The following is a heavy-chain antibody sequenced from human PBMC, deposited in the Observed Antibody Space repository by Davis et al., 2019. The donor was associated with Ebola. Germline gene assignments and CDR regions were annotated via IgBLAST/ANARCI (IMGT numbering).Heavy chain of an antibody. CDR3: AKATMIVVVIPYYFDY. J-gene: IGHJ4*02. D-gene: IGHD3-22*01. CDR1: GFTFSSYA. CDR2: ISGSGGST. Sequence: GESLKISCAASGFTFSSYAMSWVRQAPGKGLEWVSAISGSGGSTYYADSVKGRFTISRDNSKNTLYLQMNSLRAEDTAVYYCAKATMIVVVIPYYFDYWGQGTLVTVSS. V-gene: IGHV3-23*01.